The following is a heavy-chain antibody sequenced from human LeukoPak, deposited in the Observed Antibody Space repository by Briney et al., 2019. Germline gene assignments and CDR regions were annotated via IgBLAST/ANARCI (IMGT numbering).Heavy chain of an antibody. D-gene: IGHD4-17*01. Sequence: SETLSLTCTVSGGSISSSSYYWSWIRQPPGKGLEWIGEINHSGSTNYNPSLKSRVTISVDTSKNQFSLKLSSVTAADTAVYYCARDGALDAYDYGVLFDYWGQGTLVTVSS. V-gene: IGHV4-39*07. CDR2: INHSGST. CDR3: ARDGALDAYDYGVLFDY. CDR1: GGSISSSSYY. J-gene: IGHJ4*02.